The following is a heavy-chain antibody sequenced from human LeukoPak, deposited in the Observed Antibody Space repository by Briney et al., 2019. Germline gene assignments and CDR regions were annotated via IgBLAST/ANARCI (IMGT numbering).Heavy chain of an antibody. V-gene: IGHV3-23*01. CDR3: ARDPRGLYSGSFY. CDR1: GFTFSSYA. J-gene: IGHJ4*02. Sequence: GGSLRLSCAASGFTFSSYAMSWVRQAPGKGLEWVSTICSSGGCTYYADSMKGRFTISRDNAKNSLYLQMNSLRAEDTAVYYCARDPRGLYSGSFYWGQGTLVTVSS. CDR2: ICSSGGCT. D-gene: IGHD6-19*01.